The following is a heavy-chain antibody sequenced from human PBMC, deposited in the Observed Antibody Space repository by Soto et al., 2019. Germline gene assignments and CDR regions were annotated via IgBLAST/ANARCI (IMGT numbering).Heavy chain of an antibody. J-gene: IGHJ6*02. CDR1: GYTFTIYY. CDR3: ARWGRVVTSLPHSPYGMDV. CDR2: INPSGGST. D-gene: IGHD3-16*01. Sequence: VXSVKTASKASGYTFTIYYMPRVRQAPGQGLEWMGIINPSGGSTSYAQKFQGRVTMTRDTSTSTVYMELSSLRSEDTAVYYCARWGRVVTSLPHSPYGMDVWGQGTTVTVSS. V-gene: IGHV1-46*01.